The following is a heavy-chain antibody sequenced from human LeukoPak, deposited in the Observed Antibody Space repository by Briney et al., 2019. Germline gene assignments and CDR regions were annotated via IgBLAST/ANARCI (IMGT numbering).Heavy chain of an antibody. CDR2: ISGSGGST. V-gene: IGHV3-23*01. CDR1: GFTFSSYA. D-gene: IGHD3-10*01. J-gene: IGHJ4*02. CDR3: ASKSGLWFGELSRFDY. Sequence: GGSLRLSCAASGFTFSSYAMSWVHQAPGKGLEWVSAISGSGGSTYYADSVKGRFTISRDNSKNTLYLQMNSLRAEDTAVYYCASKSGLWFGELSRFDYWGQGTLVTVSS.